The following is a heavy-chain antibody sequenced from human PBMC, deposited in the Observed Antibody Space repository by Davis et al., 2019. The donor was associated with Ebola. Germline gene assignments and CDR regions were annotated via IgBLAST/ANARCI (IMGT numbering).Heavy chain of an antibody. J-gene: IGHJ4*02. CDR3: AKYCTNGVCPFDY. D-gene: IGHD2-8*01. Sequence: GGSLRLSCAASGFTFSSNGMHWVRQAPGKGLEWVAFIRYDGSNKYYADSVKGRFTISRDNSKNTLYLQMNSLRAEDTAVYYCAKYCTNGVCPFDYWGQGTLVTVSS. CDR1: GFTFSSNG. CDR2: IRYDGSNK. V-gene: IGHV3-30*02.